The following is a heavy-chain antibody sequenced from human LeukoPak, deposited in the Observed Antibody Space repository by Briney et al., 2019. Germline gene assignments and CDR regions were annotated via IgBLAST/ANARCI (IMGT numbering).Heavy chain of an antibody. CDR2: INHSGST. CDR3: ASRTQRSSSWYR. D-gene: IGHD6-13*01. J-gene: IGHJ4*02. CDR1: GGSFSGYY. Sequence: SETLSLTCAVYGGSFSGYYWSWIRQPPGKGLEWSGEINHSGSTNYNPSLKSRVTISVDTSKNQFSLKLSSVTAADTAVYYCASRTQRSSSWYRWGQGTLVTVSS. V-gene: IGHV4-34*01.